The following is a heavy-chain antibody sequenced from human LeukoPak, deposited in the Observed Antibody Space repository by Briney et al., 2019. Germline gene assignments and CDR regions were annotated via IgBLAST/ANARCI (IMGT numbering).Heavy chain of an antibody. CDR1: GGSFSGYY. CDR3: ASARRRRGSPFDY. Sequence: PSETLSLTCAVYGGSFSGYYWSWIRQPPGKGLEWIGEINHSGSTNYNPSLKSRVTISVDTSKNQLSLKLSSVTAADTAVYYCASARRRRGSPFDYWGQGTLVTVSS. D-gene: IGHD1-26*01. V-gene: IGHV4-34*01. J-gene: IGHJ4*02. CDR2: INHSGST.